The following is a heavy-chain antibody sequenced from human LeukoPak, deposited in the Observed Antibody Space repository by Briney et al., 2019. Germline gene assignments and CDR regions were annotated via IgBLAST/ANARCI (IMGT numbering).Heavy chain of an antibody. CDR2: IYHSGST. Sequence: SETLSLTCAVYGGSFSGYYWGWIRQPPGKGLEWIGSIYHSGSTYYNPSLKSRVTISVDTSKNQFSLKLSSVTAADTAVYYCARSKAAGTYQLDNWIDPWGQGTLVTVSS. V-gene: IGHV4-38-2*01. D-gene: IGHD6-13*01. CDR1: GGSFSGYY. CDR3: ARSKAAGTYQLDNWIDP. J-gene: IGHJ5*02.